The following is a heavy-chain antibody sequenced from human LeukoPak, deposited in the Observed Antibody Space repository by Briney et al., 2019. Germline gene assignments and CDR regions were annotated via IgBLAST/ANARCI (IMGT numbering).Heavy chain of an antibody. J-gene: IGHJ4*02. CDR1: GYTFTSYG. CDR2: ISAYNGNT. D-gene: IGHD2-2*02. V-gene: IGHV1-18*01. Sequence: GASVKVSCKASGYTFTSYGISWVRQAPGQGLEWMGWISAYNGNTNYAQKLQGRVTMTTDTSTSTAYMELRSLRSDDTAVYYCARGGRYCSSTSCYTDFDHWGQGTLVTVSS. CDR3: ARGGRYCSSTSCYTDFDH.